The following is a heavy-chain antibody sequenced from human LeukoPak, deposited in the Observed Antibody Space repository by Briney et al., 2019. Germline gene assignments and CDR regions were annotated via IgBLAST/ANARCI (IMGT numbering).Heavy chain of an antibody. CDR3: AKGLVRGNWFDP. Sequence: GASVKVSCKASGYTFTSYYMHWVRQAPGQGLEWMGIINPSGGSTSYAQKFQGRVTMTRDMSTSTVYMELSSLRSGDTAVYYCAKGLVRGNWFDPWGQGTLVTVSS. CDR2: INPSGGST. V-gene: IGHV1-46*01. J-gene: IGHJ5*02. CDR1: GYTFTSYY. D-gene: IGHD3-10*01.